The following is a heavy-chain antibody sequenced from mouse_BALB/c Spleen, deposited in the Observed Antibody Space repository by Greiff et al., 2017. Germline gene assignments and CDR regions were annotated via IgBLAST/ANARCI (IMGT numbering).Heavy chain of an antibody. CDR1: GFNIKDTY. CDR2: IDPANGNT. V-gene: IGHV14-3*02. CDR3: ARQETRAWFAY. J-gene: IGHJ3*01. Sequence: EVQVVESGAELVKPGASVKLSCTASGFNIKDTYMHWVKQRPEQGLEWIGRIDPANGNTKYDPKFQGKATITADTSSNTAYLQLSSLTSEDTAVYYCARQETRAWFAYWGQGTLVTVSA.